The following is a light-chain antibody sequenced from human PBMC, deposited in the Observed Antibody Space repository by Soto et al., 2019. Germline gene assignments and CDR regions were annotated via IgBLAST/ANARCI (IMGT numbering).Light chain of an antibody. J-gene: IGKJ4*01. CDR2: GAS. Sequence: EIVLTQSPGTLSLSPGERATLSCRASQSVSSNYLTWYQQKPGQAPRPLIYGASSRATGIPDRFSGSGSGTDFTLTISRRGPEDFAVYYCQQYSNSPLTFGGGTKVEIK. CDR3: QQYSNSPLT. CDR1: QSVSSNY. V-gene: IGKV3-20*01.